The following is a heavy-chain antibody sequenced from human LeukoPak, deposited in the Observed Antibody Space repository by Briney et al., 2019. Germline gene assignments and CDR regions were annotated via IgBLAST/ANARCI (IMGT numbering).Heavy chain of an antibody. J-gene: IGHJ4*02. V-gene: IGHV4-59*01. CDR2: IYYSGST. CDR3: ARDGYNNYFDY. CDR1: GGSISSYY. Sequence: PSETLSLTCTVSGGSISSYYWSWIRQPPGKGLEWIGYIYYSGSTNYNPSLKSRVTISVDTSKNQFSLKLSSVTAADTAVYYCARDGYNNYFDYWGQGTLVTVSS. D-gene: IGHD5-24*01.